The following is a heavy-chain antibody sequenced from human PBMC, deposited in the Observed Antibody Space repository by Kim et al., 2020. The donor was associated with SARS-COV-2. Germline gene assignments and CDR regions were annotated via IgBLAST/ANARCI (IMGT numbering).Heavy chain of an antibody. CDR3: AKATRNYDILTGYYFAGMDV. V-gene: IGHV3-43*02. D-gene: IGHD3-9*01. CDR1: GFTFDDYA. CDR2: ISGGGGST. Sequence: GGSLRLSCAASGFTFDDYAMHWVRQAPGKGLEWVSLISGGGGSTYYADSVKGRFTISRDNSKNSLYLQMNSLRTEDTALYYCAKATRNYDILTGYYFAGMDVWGQGTTVTVSS. J-gene: IGHJ6*02.